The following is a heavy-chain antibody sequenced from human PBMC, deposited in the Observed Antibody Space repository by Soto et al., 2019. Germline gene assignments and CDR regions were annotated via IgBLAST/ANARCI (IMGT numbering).Heavy chain of an antibody. Sequence: EVQLVESGGGLVQPGGSLRLFCAASGFTFSNYNMNWVRQAPGKGLEWISYISSSGDTIYYADSVKGRFTISRDNAKNSLFLQMNSLRDEDTAVYYCARDHRSSNWWITIFFDYWGQGTLVTVSS. D-gene: IGHD3-9*01. CDR3: ARDHRSSNWWITIFFDY. J-gene: IGHJ4*02. CDR1: GFTFSNYN. CDR2: ISSSGDTI. V-gene: IGHV3-48*02.